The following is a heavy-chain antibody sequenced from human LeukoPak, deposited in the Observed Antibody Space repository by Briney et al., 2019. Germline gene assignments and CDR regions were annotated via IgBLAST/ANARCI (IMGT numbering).Heavy chain of an antibody. CDR1: GYTFTSYD. Sequence: ASVKVSCKASGYTFTSYDINWVRQATGQGLEWMGWMNPNSGNTGYAQKSQGRVTITRNTSISTAYMELSSLRSEDTAVYYCARGVTTLPYFDYWGQGTLVTVSS. D-gene: IGHD4-11*01. V-gene: IGHV1-8*03. J-gene: IGHJ4*02. CDR3: ARGVTTLPYFDY. CDR2: MNPNSGNT.